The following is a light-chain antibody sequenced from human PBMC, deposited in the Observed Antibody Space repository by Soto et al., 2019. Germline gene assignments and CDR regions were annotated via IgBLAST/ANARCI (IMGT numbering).Light chain of an antibody. CDR3: CSYAGSSTWL. J-gene: IGLJ3*02. V-gene: IGLV2-23*01. Sequence: QSALTQPASVSGSLGQSITISCTGTSSDVGSYNFVSWYQQNPGKAPKLMIYEGSERPSGVSNRFSGSKSGNTASLTISGLQAEDAADYYCCSYAGSSTWLFGGGTKLTVL. CDR2: EGS. CDR1: SSDVGSYNF.